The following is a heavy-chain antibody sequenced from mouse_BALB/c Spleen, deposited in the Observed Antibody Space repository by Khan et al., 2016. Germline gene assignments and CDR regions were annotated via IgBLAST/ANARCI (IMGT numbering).Heavy chain of an antibody. CDR1: GYTFTDYS. CDR3: ASPRLRRAWFAY. J-gene: IGHJ3*01. CDR2: INTETGEP. V-gene: IGHV9-2-1*01. Sequence: QVQLKQSGPELKKPGETVKISCKASGYTFTDYSIHWVKQAPGKGLKWMGWINTETGEPTYADDFKGRFAFSLETSASTAYLQINNLKNEDTATYFCASPRLRRAWFAYWGQGTLVTVSA. D-gene: IGHD2-2*01.